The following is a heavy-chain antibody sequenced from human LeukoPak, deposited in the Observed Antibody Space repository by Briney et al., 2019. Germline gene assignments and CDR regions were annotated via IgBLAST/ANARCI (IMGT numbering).Heavy chain of an antibody. D-gene: IGHD5-24*01. CDR3: ARDGYNPIDY. CDR2: IYYSGST. V-gene: IGHV4-39*02. J-gene: IGHJ4*02. CDR1: GGSISSDSYY. Sequence: SETLSLTCTVSGGSISSDSYYWGWIRQPPGKGLEWIGNIYYSGSTYYNPSLKSRVTISVDTSKNQFSPNLRSVTAADTAVYYCARDGYNPIDYWGQGTLVTVSS.